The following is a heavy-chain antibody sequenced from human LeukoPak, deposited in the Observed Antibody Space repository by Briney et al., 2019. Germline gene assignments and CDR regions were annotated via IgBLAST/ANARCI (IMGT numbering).Heavy chain of an antibody. CDR1: RYTFTGYY. CDR2: INPNSGGI. CDR3: ARNWGAGHPINFDY. V-gene: IGHV1-2*02. J-gene: IGHJ4*02. D-gene: IGHD3-16*01. Sequence: GASVKVSCKTSRYTFTGYYMHWVRQAPGQGLEWMGWINPNSGGINYAQKFQGRVTMTTDTSTNTVYMDLRRLRSDDTAIYYCARNWGAGHPINFDYWGQGTLVTVSS.